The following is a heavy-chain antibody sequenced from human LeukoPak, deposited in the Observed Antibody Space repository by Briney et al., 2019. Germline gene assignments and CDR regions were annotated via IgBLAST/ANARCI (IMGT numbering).Heavy chain of an antibody. CDR3: ARELGI. Sequence: LRLSCAASGFNFSSHYWTWLRQPPGKGLEWIGYIYYSGSTNYNPSLKSRVTISVDTSKNQFSLKLSSVTAADTAVYYCARELGIWGQGTMVTVSS. CDR1: GFNFSSHY. V-gene: IGHV4-59*11. CDR2: IYYSGST. J-gene: IGHJ3*02.